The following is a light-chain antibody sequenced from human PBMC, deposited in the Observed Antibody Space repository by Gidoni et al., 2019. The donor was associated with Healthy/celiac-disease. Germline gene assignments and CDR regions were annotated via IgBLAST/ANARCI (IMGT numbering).Light chain of an antibody. CDR3: GTWDSSMSAV. V-gene: IGLV1-51*01. CDR2: DNN. J-gene: IGLJ2*01. Sequence: QSVLTQPPSVSAAPGQKVTISCSGSRSNMGNNYVSWYQKLQGTAPKLLSYDNNKRPSGIHDRLAGSKSGTSATLGITGLQTGDEADYYCGTWDSSMSAVFGGGTKLTVL. CDR1: RSNMGNNY.